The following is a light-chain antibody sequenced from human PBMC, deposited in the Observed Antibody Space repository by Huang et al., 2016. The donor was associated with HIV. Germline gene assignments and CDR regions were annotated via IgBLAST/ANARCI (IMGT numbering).Light chain of an antibody. Sequence: VMMSQSPATLAASPGARVTLSCGASQSVNTDLAWYQQKPGQPPRLRSYAASTRATGVPARFAGSGSGTEFTLTIDSLQSDDFAVYYCQQYNKWPPEYTFGQGTRLEIK. CDR2: AAS. V-gene: IGKV3-15*01. J-gene: IGKJ2*01. CDR1: QSVNTD. CDR3: QQYNKWPPEYT.